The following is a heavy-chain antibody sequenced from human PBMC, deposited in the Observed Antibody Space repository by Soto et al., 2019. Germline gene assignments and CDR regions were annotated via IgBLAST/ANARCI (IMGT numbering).Heavy chain of an antibody. V-gene: IGHV1-2*04. CDR3: ARGDSTDCSNGVCSFFYNHDMDV. J-gene: IGHJ6*02. Sequence: QVQLVQSGAEVKKPGASVKVSCKASGYSFTDYHIHWVRQAPGQGLEWLGRINPKSGGTSTAQKFQGWVAMPPATSISTASMELTRLTSDDKAIYYCARGDSTDCSNGVCSFFYNHDMDVWGQGTTVTVSS. CDR1: GYSFTDYH. D-gene: IGHD2-8*01. CDR2: INPKSGGT.